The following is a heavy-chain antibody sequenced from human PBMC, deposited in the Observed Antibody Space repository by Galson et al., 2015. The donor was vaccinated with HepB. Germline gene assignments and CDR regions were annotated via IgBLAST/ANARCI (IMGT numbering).Heavy chain of an antibody. Sequence: SVKVSCKASGYTFTGYYMHWVRQAPGQGLEWMGRINPNSGGTNYAQKFQGRVTMTRDTSISTAYMELSRLRSDDTAVYYCARDLAYYYDSSGYYGWGYWGQGTLVTVSS. CDR3: ARDLAYYYDSSGYYGWGY. V-gene: IGHV1-2*06. D-gene: IGHD3-22*01. CDR1: GYTFTGYY. J-gene: IGHJ4*02. CDR2: INPNSGGT.